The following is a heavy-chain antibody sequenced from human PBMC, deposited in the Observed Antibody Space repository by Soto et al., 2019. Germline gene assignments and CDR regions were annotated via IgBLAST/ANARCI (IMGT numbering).Heavy chain of an antibody. J-gene: IGHJ6*02. CDR3: STDPPETTDYGMDV. V-gene: IGHV3-66*01. D-gene: IGHD4-17*01. CDR2: IYSGGST. Sequence: GGSLRLSCAASGFTVSSNYMSWVRQAPGKGLEWVSVIYSGGSTYYADSVKGRFTISRDNSENTLYLQMNGLNTEDTGVYYCSTDPPETTDYGMDVWGQGTTVTVSS. CDR1: GFTVSSNY.